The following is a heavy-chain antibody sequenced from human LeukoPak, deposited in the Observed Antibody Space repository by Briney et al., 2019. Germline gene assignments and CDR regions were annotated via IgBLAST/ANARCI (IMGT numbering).Heavy chain of an antibody. V-gene: IGHV3-20*04. CDR1: GFTFDDYG. CDR3: AKGTYYYDSGSYLECFGEN. Sequence: GGSLRLSCAASGFTFDDYGMSWVRQAPGKGLEWVSGINWNGGSTGYADSVKGRFTISRDNAKNSLYLQMNSLRAEDTALYYCAKGTYYYDSGSYLECFGENWGQGTLVTVSS. CDR2: INWNGGST. J-gene: IGHJ1*01. D-gene: IGHD3-10*01.